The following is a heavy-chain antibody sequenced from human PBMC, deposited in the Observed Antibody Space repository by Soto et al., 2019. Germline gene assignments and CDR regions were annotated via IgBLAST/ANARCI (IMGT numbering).Heavy chain of an antibody. CDR3: AKDISSDGDYDPFDY. J-gene: IGHJ4*02. CDR2: ISGSGGST. Sequence: EVQLLESGGGLVQPGGSLRLSCAASGFTFSSYAMSWVRQAPGKGLEWVSAISGSGGSTYYADSVKGRFTISSDNSKNMLYLQMNSLSAEDTAVYYCAKDISSDGDYDPFDYWGQGTLVTVSS. CDR1: GFTFSSYA. D-gene: IGHD4-17*01. V-gene: IGHV3-23*01.